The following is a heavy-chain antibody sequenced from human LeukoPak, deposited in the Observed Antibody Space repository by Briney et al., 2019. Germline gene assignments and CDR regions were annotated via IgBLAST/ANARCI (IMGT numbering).Heavy chain of an antibody. Sequence: GGSLRLSCAASGFTFSSYSMNWVRQAPGKGLEWVSYISSSSSTIYYAGSVKGRFTISRDNAKNSLYLQMNSLRAEDTAVYYCARDSADYGGNSYYFDYWGQGTLVTVSS. CDR3: ARDSADYGGNSYYFDY. D-gene: IGHD4-23*01. CDR2: ISSSSSTI. CDR1: GFTFSSYS. J-gene: IGHJ4*02. V-gene: IGHV3-48*04.